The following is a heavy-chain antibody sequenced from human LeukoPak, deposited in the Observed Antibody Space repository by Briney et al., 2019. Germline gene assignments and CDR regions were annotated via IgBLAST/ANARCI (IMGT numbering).Heavy chain of an antibody. V-gene: IGHV3-33*01. CDR1: GFTFSNYG. CDR3: ARDLTSVTTNWFYP. J-gene: IGHJ5*02. Sequence: QPGRSLRLSCAASGFTFSNYGMHWVRPAPGKGLEWGAVIWYDGSDKYYADSVKGRFTISRDSSKNTLYLQMNSLRAEDTAVYYCARDLTSVTTNWFYPWGQGTLVTVSS. D-gene: IGHD4-17*01. CDR2: IWYDGSDK.